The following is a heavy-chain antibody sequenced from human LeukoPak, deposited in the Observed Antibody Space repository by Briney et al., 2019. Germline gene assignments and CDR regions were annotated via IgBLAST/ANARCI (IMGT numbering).Heavy chain of an antibody. J-gene: IGHJ4*02. D-gene: IGHD6-13*01. Sequence: SQTLSLTCAISGESVSSSSAAWTWIRQSPSRGLEWLGRTYYRSEWYHDYAVSVKGRIIINPDTSKNQFSLQLNSVTPEDTAVYYCARSGKTAAGASGDSWGQGTLVTVSS. CDR2: TYYRSEWYH. CDR3: ARSGKTAAGASGDS. V-gene: IGHV6-1*01. CDR1: GESVSSSSAA.